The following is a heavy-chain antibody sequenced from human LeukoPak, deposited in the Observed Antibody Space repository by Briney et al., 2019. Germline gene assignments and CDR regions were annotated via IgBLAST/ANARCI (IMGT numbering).Heavy chain of an antibody. Sequence: GASVKVSCKASGYSFTGYYMHWVRQAPGQRLEWMGWINPKSGGTNYEQKFQSRVTMTRDTSISTAYMELSSLRSDDTAVYYCAKVGEDTTGWYNYYLDYWGQGTLVTVSS. V-gene: IGHV1-2*02. D-gene: IGHD6-19*01. CDR2: INPKSGGT. CDR1: GYSFTGYY. J-gene: IGHJ4*02. CDR3: AKVGEDTTGWYNYYLDY.